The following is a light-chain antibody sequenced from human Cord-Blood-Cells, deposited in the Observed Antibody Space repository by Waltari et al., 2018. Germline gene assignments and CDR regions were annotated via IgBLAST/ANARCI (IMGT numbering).Light chain of an antibody. Sequence: DIPLTQSPSFLSACVGDRVPTTCRASQGISSYLAWYQQKPGNAPKLLIYAASTLQSGVPSRFSGSGSGTEFPLTISSLQPEDFATYYCQQLNSYPVTFGPGTKVDIK. CDR1: QGISSY. V-gene: IGKV1-9*01. J-gene: IGKJ3*01. CDR3: QQLNSYPVT. CDR2: AAS.